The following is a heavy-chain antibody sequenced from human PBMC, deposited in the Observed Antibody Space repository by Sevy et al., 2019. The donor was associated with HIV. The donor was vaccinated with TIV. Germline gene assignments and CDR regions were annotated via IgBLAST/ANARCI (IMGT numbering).Heavy chain of an antibody. CDR1: GLTFSNYF. V-gene: IGHV3-23*01. Sequence: GGSLRLSCAASGLTFSNYFMSWVRQAPGKGLEWLSVISGSSGTTYAAESVKGRFTISRDNSKNTLYLHMSSLGAEDTAVYYCARNLSPSGAFDIWGQGTRVTVSS. D-gene: IGHD6-25*01. CDR3: ARNLSPSGAFDI. J-gene: IGHJ3*02. CDR2: ISGSSGTT.